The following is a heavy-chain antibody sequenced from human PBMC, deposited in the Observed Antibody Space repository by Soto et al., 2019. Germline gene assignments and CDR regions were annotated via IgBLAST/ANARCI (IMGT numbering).Heavy chain of an antibody. CDR3: ARDRGISRAYYTIYYYYGMDV. CDR2: IWYDGSNK. D-gene: IGHD3-22*01. V-gene: IGHV3-33*01. J-gene: IGHJ6*02. CDR1: GFTFSSYG. Sequence: GGSLRLSCAASGFTFSSYGMHWVRQAPGKGLEWVAVIWYDGSNKYYADSVKGRFTISRDNSKNTLYLQMNSLRAEDTAVYYCARDRGISRAYYTIYYYYGMDVWGQGTTVTVSS.